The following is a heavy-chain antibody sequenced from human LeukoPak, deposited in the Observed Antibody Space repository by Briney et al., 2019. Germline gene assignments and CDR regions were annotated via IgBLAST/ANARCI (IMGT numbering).Heavy chain of an antibody. J-gene: IGHJ4*02. CDR2: IYSDGSIK. CDR3: AKGAIPDPLYYFDY. Sequence: PGTSLRLSCAASGFTFSTSGIHWIRQAPGKGLEWVAVIYSDGSIKYYANSVKGRFTISRDNSKNTVYLQMNSLRAEDTAVYYCAKGAIPDPLYYFDYWGQGTLVTDSS. V-gene: IGHV3-33*06. CDR1: GFTFSTSG. D-gene: IGHD2-2*02.